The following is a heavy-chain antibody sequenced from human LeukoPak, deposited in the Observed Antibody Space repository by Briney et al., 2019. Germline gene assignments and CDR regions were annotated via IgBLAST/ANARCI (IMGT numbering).Heavy chain of an antibody. CDR2: INHSGST. J-gene: IGHJ5*02. D-gene: IGHD3-9*01. CDR3: ARGYYDILTGRGFDP. Sequence: SETLSLTCTVSGGSISSYYWSWIRQPPGKGLEWIGEINHSGSTNYNPSLKSRVTISVDTSKNQFSLKLSSVTAADTAVYYCARGYYDILTGRGFDPWGQGTLVTVSS. CDR1: GGSISSYY. V-gene: IGHV4-34*01.